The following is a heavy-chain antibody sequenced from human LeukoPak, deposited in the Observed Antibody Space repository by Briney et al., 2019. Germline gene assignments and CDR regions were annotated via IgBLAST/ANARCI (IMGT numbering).Heavy chain of an antibody. CDR2: ISYDGSNK. J-gene: IGHJ3*02. D-gene: IGHD3-16*01. CDR3: ARVGGLDGAFDI. Sequence: GGSLRLSCTASGFTFTTYAMHWVRQAPGKGLEWVAVISYDGSNKYYADSVKGRFPISRDNSKSTLYLQMNSLRAEDTAAYYCARVGGLDGAFDIWGQGTMVTVSS. CDR1: GFTFTTYA. V-gene: IGHV3-30-3*01.